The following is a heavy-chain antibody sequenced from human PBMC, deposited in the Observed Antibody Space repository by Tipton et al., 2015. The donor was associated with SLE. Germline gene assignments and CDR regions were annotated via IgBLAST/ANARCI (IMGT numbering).Heavy chain of an antibody. D-gene: IGHD3-22*01. CDR2: ISYTGST. J-gene: IGHJ4*01. V-gene: IGHV4-59*01. CDR1: GGSISSYY. Sequence: LRLSCTVSGGSISSYYWSWIRQPPGKGLEWLGYISYTGSTSYNPPLKSRVTRTVDTSKNQFSLKLSSVTAADTAAYYCAREKSKEPRMHYYVSSGGFDYWGQGTLVTVSS. CDR3: AREKSKEPRMHYYVSSGGFDY.